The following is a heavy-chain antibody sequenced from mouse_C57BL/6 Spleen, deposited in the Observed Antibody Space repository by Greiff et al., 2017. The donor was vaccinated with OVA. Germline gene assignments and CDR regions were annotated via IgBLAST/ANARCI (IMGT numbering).Heavy chain of an antibody. CDR2: IYPRSGNT. J-gene: IGHJ3*01. CDR1: GYTFTSYG. V-gene: IGHV1-81*01. CDR3: EGYDAFRFAY. Sequence: QVQLKESGAELARPGASVKLSCKASGYTFTSYGISWVKQRTGQGLEWIGAIYPRSGNTYYYAKFKSKATLTSDQSSSTAYMELRSLTSEASEVYFCEGYDAFRFAYWGQGTLVTVSA. D-gene: IGHD2-2*01.